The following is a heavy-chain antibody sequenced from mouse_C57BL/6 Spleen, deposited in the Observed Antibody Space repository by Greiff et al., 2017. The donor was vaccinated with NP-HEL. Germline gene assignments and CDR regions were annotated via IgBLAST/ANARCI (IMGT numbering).Heavy chain of an antibody. CDR2: INPSSGYT. V-gene: IGHV1-7*01. J-gene: IGHJ2*01. CDR1: GYTFTSYW. D-gene: IGHD2-5*01. CDR3: ARGPYDSNPYFDY. Sequence: QVQLQRPGAELAKPGASVKLSCKASGYTFTSYWMHWVKQRPGQGLEWIGYINPSSGYTKYIQKFKDKATLTADKSSSTAYMQLRSLTYEDSAVYYCARGPYDSNPYFDYWGQGTTLTVSA.